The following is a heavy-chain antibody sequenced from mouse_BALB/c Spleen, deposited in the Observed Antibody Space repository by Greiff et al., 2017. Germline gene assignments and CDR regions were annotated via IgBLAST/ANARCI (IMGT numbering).Heavy chain of an antibody. CDR3: NAIYYYGSKFAY. CDR2: IDPENGDT. D-gene: IGHD1-1*01. Sequence: EVQLQQSGAELVRSGASVKLSCTASGFNIKDYYMHWVKQRPEQGLEWIGWIDPENGDTEYAPKFQGKATMTADTSSNTAYLQLSSLTSEDTAVYYCNAIYYYGSKFAYWGQGTLVTVSA. J-gene: IGHJ3*01. V-gene: IGHV14-4*02. CDR1: GFNIKDYY.